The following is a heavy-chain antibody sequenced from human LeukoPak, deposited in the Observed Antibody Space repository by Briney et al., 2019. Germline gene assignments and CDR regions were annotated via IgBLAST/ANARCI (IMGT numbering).Heavy chain of an antibody. Sequence: PGGSLRLSCAASGFTFSTYGMHWVRQAPGKGLEWVSIIWYDGSNKYYADSVKGRFTISRDNSKNTVYLQMNSLRAEDMAVYYCARDKSMRGDLLDYWGQGTLVTVSS. CDR1: GFTFSTYG. CDR2: IWYDGSNK. V-gene: IGHV3-33*01. J-gene: IGHJ4*02. D-gene: IGHD2/OR15-2a*01. CDR3: ARDKSMRGDLLDY.